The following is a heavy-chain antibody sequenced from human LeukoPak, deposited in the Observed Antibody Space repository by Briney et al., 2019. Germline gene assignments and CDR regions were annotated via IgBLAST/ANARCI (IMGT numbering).Heavy chain of an antibody. CDR3: ARDLRLSSSSRRWFDS. J-gene: IGHJ5*01. Sequence: GGSLRLSCVASGFPCNTYWMTWVRQAPGKGLAWVASVKQDGTEKDYVDSVKGRFTISRDNAKNSLYLQMSSLRAEDTAVYYCARDLRLSSSSRRWFDSWGQGTLVTVSS. V-gene: IGHV3-7*01. CDR2: VKQDGTEK. CDR1: GFPCNTYW. D-gene: IGHD6-6*01.